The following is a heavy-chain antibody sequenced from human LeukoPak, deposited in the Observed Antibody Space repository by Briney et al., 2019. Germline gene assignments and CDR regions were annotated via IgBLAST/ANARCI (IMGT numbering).Heavy chain of an antibody. D-gene: IGHD3-22*01. CDR3: ARGRHYYDSSGYYGLLNY. Sequence: ASVKVSCKASGYTFTGYYMHWVRQAPGQGLEWMGWINPNSGGTNYAQKFQGRVTITADKSTSTAYMELSSLRSEDTAVYYCARGRHYYDSSGYYGLLNYWGQGTLVTVSS. CDR1: GYTFTGYY. CDR2: INPNSGGT. V-gene: IGHV1-2*02. J-gene: IGHJ4*02.